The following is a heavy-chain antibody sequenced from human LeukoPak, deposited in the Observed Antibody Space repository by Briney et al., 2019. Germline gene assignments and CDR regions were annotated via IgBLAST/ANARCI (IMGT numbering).Heavy chain of an antibody. CDR2: ISDYI. CDR3: ARGHSGSYQGTDAFDI. V-gene: IGHV3-21*01. CDR1: GFSFSSYS. D-gene: IGHD1-26*01. J-gene: IGHJ3*02. Sequence: PGGSLRLSCAASGFSFSSYSMNWVRPAPGKGLEWLSSISDYIYDADALKGRFSISRDNAKKSLYLQMNSLRAEDTAVYYCARGHSGSYQGTDAFDIWGQGTMVTVSS.